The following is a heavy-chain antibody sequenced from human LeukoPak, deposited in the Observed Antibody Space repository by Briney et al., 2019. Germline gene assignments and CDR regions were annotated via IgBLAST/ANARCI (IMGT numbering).Heavy chain of an antibody. CDR1: GYSFISYW. CDR2: IYPGDSDT. D-gene: IGHD6-19*01. V-gene: IGHV5-51*01. J-gene: IGHJ4*02. CDR3: VSIAVAGTSATGFDY. Sequence: GESLKISFKGSGYSFISYWIGWVRQMPGKGLEWMGIIYPGDSDTRYSPSFQGQVTISADKSISTAYLQWSSLKASDTAMYYCVSIAVAGTSATGFDYWGQGTLVTVSS.